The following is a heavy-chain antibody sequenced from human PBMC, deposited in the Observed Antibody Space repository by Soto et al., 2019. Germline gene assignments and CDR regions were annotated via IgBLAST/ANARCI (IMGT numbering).Heavy chain of an antibody. Sequence: ASVKVSCKASGGTFSSYAISWVRQAPGQGLEWMGGIIPIFGTANYAQKFQGRVTITAEESTSTAYMELSSMRSEDTAVYYCGKHIAASGTVGDYYYYGIYVFGQRTTVPVSS. V-gene: IGHV1-69*13. CDR2: IIPIFGTA. D-gene: IGHD6-13*01. J-gene: IGHJ6*02. CDR3: GKHIAASGTVGDYYYYGIYV. CDR1: GGTFSSYA.